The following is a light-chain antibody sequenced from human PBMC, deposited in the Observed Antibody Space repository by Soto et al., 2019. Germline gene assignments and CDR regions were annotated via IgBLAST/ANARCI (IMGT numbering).Light chain of an antibody. CDR2: DVS. V-gene: IGLV2-11*01. Sequence: QSALTQPRSVSGSRGQSVTISCTGTSSGVGGYNYVSWYQQHPGKAPKLMIYDVSKRPSGVPDRFSGSKSGNTASLTISGLQAEDEADYYCSSYAGSYTLVFGGGTKLTVL. CDR1: SSGVGGYNY. J-gene: IGLJ2*01. CDR3: SSYAGSYTLV.